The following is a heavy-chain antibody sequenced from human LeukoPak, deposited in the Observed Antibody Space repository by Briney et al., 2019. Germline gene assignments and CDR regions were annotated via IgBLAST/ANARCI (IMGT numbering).Heavy chain of an antibody. D-gene: IGHD1-26*01. J-gene: IGHJ5*02. CDR3: ARDRHSGSYYRWFDP. Sequence: ASVKVSCKASGYTFTSYYMHWVRQAPGQGLEWMGIINPSGGSTSYAQKFQGRVTMTRDTSTSTVYMELSSLRSEDTAVYYCARDRHSGSYYRWFDPWGQGTLVTVSS. CDR2: INPSGGST. CDR1: GYTFTSYY. V-gene: IGHV1-46*01.